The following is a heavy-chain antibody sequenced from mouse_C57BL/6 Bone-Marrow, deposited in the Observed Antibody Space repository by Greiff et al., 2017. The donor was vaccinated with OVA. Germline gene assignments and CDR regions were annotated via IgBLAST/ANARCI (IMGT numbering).Heavy chain of an antibody. V-gene: IGHV7-1*01. CDR3: ARDAGSNYEPGWFAY. CDR1: GFTFSDFY. D-gene: IGHD2-5*01. J-gene: IGHJ3*01. CDR2: SRHKANDYPT. Sequence: EVQLVESGGGLVQSGRSLRLSCATSGFTFSDFYMEWVRQAPGKGLEWIAASRHKANDYPTEYSASVKGRFIVSRDTSQSILYLQMNELRAEDTDIYDGARDAGSNYEPGWFAYWGQGTLVTVSA.